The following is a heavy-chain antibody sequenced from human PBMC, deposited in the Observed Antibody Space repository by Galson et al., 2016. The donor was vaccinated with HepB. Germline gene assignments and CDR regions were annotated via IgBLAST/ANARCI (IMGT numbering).Heavy chain of an antibody. Sequence: SLRLSCAASGFTFSHYGMHWVRQAPGKGLEWVAVIWYDRGKEYYTESVKGRFTISRDNSKNTLYLEMNTLRVEDTAVYFCARGSSSRSIYYYYDYTMDVWGQGTTVTVSS. V-gene: IGHV3-33*01. CDR3: ARGSSSRSIYYYYDYTMDV. CDR1: GFTFSHYG. D-gene: IGHD6-6*01. CDR2: IWYDRGKE. J-gene: IGHJ6*02.